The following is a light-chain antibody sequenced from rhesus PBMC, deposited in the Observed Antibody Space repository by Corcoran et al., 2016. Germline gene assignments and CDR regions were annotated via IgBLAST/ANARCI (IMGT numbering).Light chain of an antibody. V-gene: IGKV1-74*01. CDR1: ENVNNY. Sequence: DIQMTQSPSSLSASVGDRVTITCRASENVNNYLNWYQQKPGKAPKLLIYKAATLQSGVPSRFSGSGSGTDYTFTISSLQPEDVATYYWQHGYGTPFTFGPGTKLEIK. CDR2: KAA. CDR3: QHGYGTPFT. J-gene: IGKJ3*01.